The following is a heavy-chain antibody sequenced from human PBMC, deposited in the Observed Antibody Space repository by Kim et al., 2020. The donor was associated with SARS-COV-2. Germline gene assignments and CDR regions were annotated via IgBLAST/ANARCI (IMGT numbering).Heavy chain of an antibody. D-gene: IGHD6-25*01. V-gene: IGHV3-53*01. CDR3: ARGSRPRREFDF. CDR2: IFFAGGT. J-gene: IGHJ4*02. CDR1: GFTVSSNY. Sequence: GGSLRLSCAASGFTVSSNYMTWVRQAPGKGLEWVSVIFFAGGTFYTDSVKGRFTISRYNSKNTVDLQMNSLRAEDTAVYYCARGSRPRREFDFWGQGTLVTVSS.